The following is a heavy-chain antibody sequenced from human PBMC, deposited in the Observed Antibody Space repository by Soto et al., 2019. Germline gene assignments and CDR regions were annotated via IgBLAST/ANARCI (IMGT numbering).Heavy chain of an antibody. V-gene: IGHV5-51*01. CDR2: IYPGDSDT. Sequence: RGESLKISCKGSGYSFTSYWIGWVRQMPGKGLEWMGIIYPGDSDTRYSPSFQGQVTISADKSISTAYLQWSSLKASDTAMYYCARSYYGSGSYTPGAFAIWGQGTMVTVSS. D-gene: IGHD3-10*01. CDR3: ARSYYGSGSYTPGAFAI. CDR1: GYSFTSYW. J-gene: IGHJ3*02.